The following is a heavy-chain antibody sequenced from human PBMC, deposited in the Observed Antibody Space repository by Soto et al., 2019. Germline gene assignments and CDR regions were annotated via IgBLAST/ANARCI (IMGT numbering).Heavy chain of an antibody. CDR2: IYYSGST. CDR3: ARSSISANYFDY. CDR1: GGSISSGGYF. V-gene: IGHV4-31*03. J-gene: IGHJ4*02. D-gene: IGHD2-2*01. Sequence: QVQLQESGPGLVKPSQTLSLTCTVSGGSISSGGYFWSWIRQHPGKGLEWIGYIYYSGSTYYNPSLKSRVTISVDTSKNQFSLKLSSVTAADTAVYYCARSSISANYFDYWGQGTLVTVSS.